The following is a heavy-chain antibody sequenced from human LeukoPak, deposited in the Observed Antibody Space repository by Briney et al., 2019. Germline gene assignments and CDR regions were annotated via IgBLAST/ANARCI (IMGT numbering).Heavy chain of an antibody. J-gene: IGHJ6*02. V-gene: IGHV1-69*13. Sequence: SVKVSCKASGGTFSSYAISWVRQAPGQGLDWMGGIIPLFGTAHYAQTFQGRVTITADESTSTAYIELRSLRSEDTAVYYCARDSSRVVVVAASYGMDVWGQGTTVTVSS. CDR3: ARDSSRVVVVAASYGMDV. D-gene: IGHD2-15*01. CDR2: IIPLFGTA. CDR1: GGTFSSYA.